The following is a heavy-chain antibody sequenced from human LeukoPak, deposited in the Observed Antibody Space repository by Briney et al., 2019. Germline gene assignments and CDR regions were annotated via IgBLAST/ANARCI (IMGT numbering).Heavy chain of an antibody. J-gene: IGHJ3*02. CDR1: RFALRSFF. V-gene: IGHV3-23*01. Sequence: GRSLTLSCAVSRFALRSFFINCVRHPAGKGLEWVSAIGGTGRTYYADPVQGRFTISRDNSKNTVFLQMNSLRAEDTAIFYCAKDMTTRGAFDIWGQGTMVTVSS. CDR3: AKDMTTRGAFDI. D-gene: IGHD1-1*01. CDR2: IGGTGRT.